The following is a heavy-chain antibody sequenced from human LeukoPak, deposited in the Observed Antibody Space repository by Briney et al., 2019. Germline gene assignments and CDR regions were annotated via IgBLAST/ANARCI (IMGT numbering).Heavy chain of an antibody. Sequence: ASVKVSCKASGYTFTNYGITWVRQAPGQGLEWMGWISAYNGDIKYAQRFQGRVTMTTDTSTSTAYMELRSLRSDDTAVYYCARVVIVVVPTAGTYYFDSWGQGTLVTVSS. V-gene: IGHV1-18*01. D-gene: IGHD2-2*01. CDR3: ARVVIVVVPTAGTYYFDS. CDR2: ISAYNGDI. CDR1: GYTFTNYG. J-gene: IGHJ4*02.